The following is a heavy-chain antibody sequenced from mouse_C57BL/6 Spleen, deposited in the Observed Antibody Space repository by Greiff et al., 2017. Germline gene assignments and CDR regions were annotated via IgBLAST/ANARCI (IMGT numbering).Heavy chain of an antibody. CDR3: ARFRDGYYERAWFAY. CDR2: IYPSDSET. J-gene: IGHJ3*01. CDR1: GYTFTSYW. D-gene: IGHD2-3*01. V-gene: IGHV1-61*01. Sequence: QVQLQQPGAELVRPGSSVKLSCKASGYTFTSYWMDWVKQRPGQGLEWIGNIYPSDSETHYNQKFKDKATLTVDKSSSTAYMQLSSLTSEDSAVYYCARFRDGYYERAWFAYWGQGTLVTVSA.